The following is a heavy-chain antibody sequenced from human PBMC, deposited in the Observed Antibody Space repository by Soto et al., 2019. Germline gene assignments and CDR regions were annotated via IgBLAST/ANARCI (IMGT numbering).Heavy chain of an antibody. CDR1: GGSISSGDYY. CDR2: IYYSGST. V-gene: IGHV4-30-4*01. Sequence: SETLSLTCTVSGGSISSGDYYWSWIRQPPGKGLEWIGYIYYSGSTYYNPSLKSRVTISVDTSKNQFSLKLSSVTAADTAVYYCAREADSSSWNNWFDPWGQGTLVTVS. D-gene: IGHD6-13*01. J-gene: IGHJ5*02. CDR3: AREADSSSWNNWFDP.